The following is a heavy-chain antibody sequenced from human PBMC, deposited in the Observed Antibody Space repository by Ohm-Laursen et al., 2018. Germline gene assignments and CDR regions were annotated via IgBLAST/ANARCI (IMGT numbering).Heavy chain of an antibody. CDR2: VSGGGVST. V-gene: IGHV3-23*01. J-gene: IGHJ4*02. CDR3: ARVYYDSSGYYGVDY. CDR1: GFTFSDSY. D-gene: IGHD3-22*01. Sequence: SLRLSCSAFGFTFSDSYMSWIRQAPGKGLEWVSTVSGGGVSTYYADSVKGRFTISRDNSKNTLYLQMNSLRAEDTAVYYCARVYYDSSGYYGVDYWGQGTLVTVSS.